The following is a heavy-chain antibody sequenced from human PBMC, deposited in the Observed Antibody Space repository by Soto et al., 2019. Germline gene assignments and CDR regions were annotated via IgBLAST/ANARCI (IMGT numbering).Heavy chain of an antibody. D-gene: IGHD1-1*01. J-gene: IGHJ4*02. V-gene: IGHV3-66*01. Sequence: EVQLVESGGGLVQPGGSLRLSCAASGFTGSNNYMRWVRQAPGKGLEWVSLIYSGGATYYADAMKGRFTISRDNSKNTLYLQMNSLRAEDAAVYYFAREGTDNWVGGQGILVTVSS. CDR1: GFTGSNNY. CDR3: AREGTDNWV. CDR2: IYSGGAT.